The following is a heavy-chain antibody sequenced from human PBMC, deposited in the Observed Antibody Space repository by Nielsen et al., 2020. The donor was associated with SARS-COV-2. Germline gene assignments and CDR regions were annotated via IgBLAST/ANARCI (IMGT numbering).Heavy chain of an antibody. Sequence: SETLSLTCTVSGGSISSGGYYWSWIRQPPGKGLEWIGYIYYSGSTYYNPSLKSRITISIDTPKNQFSLKLNSVTASDTAVYYCARVWFGDFLPIDYWGQGTPVTVSS. V-gene: IGHV4-30-4*08. CDR3: ARVWFGDFLPIDY. D-gene: IGHD3-10*01. J-gene: IGHJ4*02. CDR1: GGSISSGGYY. CDR2: IYYSGST.